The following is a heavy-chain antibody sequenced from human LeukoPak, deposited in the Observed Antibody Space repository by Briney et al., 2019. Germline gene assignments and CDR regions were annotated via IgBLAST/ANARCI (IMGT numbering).Heavy chain of an antibody. D-gene: IGHD3-22*01. J-gene: IGHJ4*02. CDR2: ISGSGGST. Sequence: TGGSLRPSCAASGFTFSSYAMSWVRQAPGKGLEWVSAISGSGGSTYYADSVKGRFTISRDNSKNTLYLQMNSLRAEDTAVYYCAKDRVPAYYDSSGLIDYWGQGTLVTVSS. V-gene: IGHV3-23*01. CDR1: GFTFSSYA. CDR3: AKDRVPAYYDSSGLIDY.